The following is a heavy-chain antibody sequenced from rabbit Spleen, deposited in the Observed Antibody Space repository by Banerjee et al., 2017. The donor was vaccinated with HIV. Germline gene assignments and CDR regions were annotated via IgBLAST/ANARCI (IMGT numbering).Heavy chain of an antibody. V-gene: IGHV1S40*01. CDR2: IDTGSSGFT. Sequence: QSLEESGGDLVKPGASLTLTCTASGVSFSANSYICWVRQAPGKGLEWIACIDTGSSGFTYFASWAKGRFIISKTSSTTVTLQMTSLTAADTATYFCARDLDGVIGWNFGWWGPGTLVTVS. J-gene: IGHJ4*01. D-gene: IGHD1-1*01. CDR1: GVSFSANSY. CDR3: ARDLDGVIGWNFGW.